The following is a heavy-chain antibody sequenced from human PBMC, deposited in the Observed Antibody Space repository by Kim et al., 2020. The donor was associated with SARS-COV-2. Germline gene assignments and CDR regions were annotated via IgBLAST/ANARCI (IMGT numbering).Heavy chain of an antibody. J-gene: IGHJ2*01. CDR2: IYPGDSDT. D-gene: IGHD4-17*01. CDR1: GYSFANYW. V-gene: IGHV5-51*01. Sequence: GESLKISCKGSGYSFANYWIGWVRQMPGRGLEWMGIIYPGDSDTRYSPSFQGQVTISADMSIRTAYLQWNSLKASDTAMYYCARHPVRGSPPGYWYFDLW. CDR3: ARHPVRGSPPGYWYFDL.